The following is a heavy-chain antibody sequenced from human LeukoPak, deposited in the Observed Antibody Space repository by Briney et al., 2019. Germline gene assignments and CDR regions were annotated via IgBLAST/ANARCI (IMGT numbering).Heavy chain of an antibody. CDR2: ISAYNGNT. Sequence: ASVKVSCKASGYTFTSYGISWVRQAPGQGLEWMGWISAYNGNTNYAQKLQGRVTMTTDTSTSTAYMELRSLRSDDTAVYYCARESGRYCSSTSCYDYYYGMDVWGQGTTVTVSS. CDR1: GYTFTSYG. J-gene: IGHJ6*02. CDR3: ARESGRYCSSTSCYDYYYGMDV. V-gene: IGHV1-18*01. D-gene: IGHD2-2*01.